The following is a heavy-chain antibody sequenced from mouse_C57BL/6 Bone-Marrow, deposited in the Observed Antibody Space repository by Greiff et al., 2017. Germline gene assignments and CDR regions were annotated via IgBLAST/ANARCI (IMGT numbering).Heavy chain of an antibody. Sequence: QVQLQQSGPGLVQPSQSLSITCTVSGFSLTSYGVHWVRQSPGKGLEWLGVIWRGGSTDYNAAFMSRLSITKDNPKSQVFFKMNSLQAHDTAIYYGAEEDYCGSLWYFDVWGTGTTVTVSS. V-gene: IGHV2-5*01. J-gene: IGHJ1*03. CDR1: GFSLTSYG. D-gene: IGHD1-1*01. CDR3: AEEDYCGSLWYFDV. CDR2: IWRGGST.